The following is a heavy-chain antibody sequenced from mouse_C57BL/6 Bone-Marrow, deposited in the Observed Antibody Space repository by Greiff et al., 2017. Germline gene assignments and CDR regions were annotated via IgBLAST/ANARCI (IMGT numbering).Heavy chain of an antibody. J-gene: IGHJ2*01. V-gene: IGHV1-55*01. CDR3: ARGVRDYGGRYYFDY. CDR2: IYPGSGST. D-gene: IGHD1-1*01. CDR1: GYTFTSYW. Sequence: QVQLQQPGAELVKPGASVKMSCKASGYTFTSYWITWVKQRPGQGLEWIGDIYPGSGSTNYNEKFKSKATLTVDKSSSTAYMQLSSLTSEDSAVYYCARGVRDYGGRYYFDYWGQGTTLTVSS.